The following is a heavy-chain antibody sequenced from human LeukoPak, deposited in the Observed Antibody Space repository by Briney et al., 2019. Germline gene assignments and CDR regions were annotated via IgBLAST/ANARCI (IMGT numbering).Heavy chain of an antibody. CDR1: GYTFTGYY. D-gene: IGHD5-18*01. Sequence: GASVKVSCKASGYTFTGYYMHWVRQAPGQGLEWMGWINPNSGGTNYAQKFQGRVTMTRDTSISTAYMELSRLRSDDTAVYYCARDFRAAMVSDWFDPWGQGTLVTVS. J-gene: IGHJ5*02. CDR3: ARDFRAAMVSDWFDP. CDR2: INPNSGGT. V-gene: IGHV1-2*02.